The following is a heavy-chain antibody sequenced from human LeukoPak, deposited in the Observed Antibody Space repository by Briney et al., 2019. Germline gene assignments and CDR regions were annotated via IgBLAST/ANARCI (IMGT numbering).Heavy chain of an antibody. CDR1: GFTFRRYW. V-gene: IGHV3-74*01. Sequence: GGSLRLSCAASGFTFRRYWMHWVRQGPGKGLMWVSRINSDATSTTYADSVKGRFTISRDNAKNTLYLQMDSLTAEDSGVYYCARDVDFDSWGQGTLVTVSS. J-gene: IGHJ4*02. CDR3: ARDVDFDS. CDR2: INSDATST.